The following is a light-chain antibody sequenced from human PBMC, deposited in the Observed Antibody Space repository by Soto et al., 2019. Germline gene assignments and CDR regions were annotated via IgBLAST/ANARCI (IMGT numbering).Light chain of an antibody. Sequence: QSVLSQPPSASATPGQRVTISCSGSSSNIGRSTVSWYQHLPGAAPKLLIYTNHQRASGVPDRFFGSRSGTSASLDISGVQDEDEGDYDCATEGDSVYIVFGGGTKLTVL. CDR1: SSNIGRST. J-gene: IGLJ3*02. V-gene: IGLV1-44*01. CDR2: TNH. CDR3: ATEGDSVYIV.